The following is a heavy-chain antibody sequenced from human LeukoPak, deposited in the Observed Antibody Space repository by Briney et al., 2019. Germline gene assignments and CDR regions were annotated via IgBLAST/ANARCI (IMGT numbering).Heavy chain of an antibody. D-gene: IGHD3-22*01. Sequence: GGSLRLSCAASGLTFSSYGMHWVRQAPGKGLEWVAVIWYDGSNKYYADSVKGRFTISRDNSGNALYLQKNSLRAEVTAVYYCAKHGFTYYYDSRAPPGLGYWGQGTLVTVSS. CDR3: AKHGFTYYYDSRAPPGLGY. V-gene: IGHV3-33*06. CDR2: IWYDGSNK. J-gene: IGHJ4*02. CDR1: GLTFSSYG.